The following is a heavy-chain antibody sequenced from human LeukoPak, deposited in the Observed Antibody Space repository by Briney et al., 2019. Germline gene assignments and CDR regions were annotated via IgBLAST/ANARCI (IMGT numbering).Heavy chain of an antibody. CDR3: AKDRLVLGDEYFDY. J-gene: IGHJ4*02. V-gene: IGHV3-23*01. Sequence: SGGSLRLSCAASGFTFSSYAMSWVRQAPGKGLEWVSAISGGGSTHYADFVKGRFTISRDNSKNTLYLQMNSLRAEDTAVYYCAKDRLVLGDEYFDYWGQGTLVTVSS. D-gene: IGHD2-8*02. CDR2: ISGGGST. CDR1: GFTFSSYA.